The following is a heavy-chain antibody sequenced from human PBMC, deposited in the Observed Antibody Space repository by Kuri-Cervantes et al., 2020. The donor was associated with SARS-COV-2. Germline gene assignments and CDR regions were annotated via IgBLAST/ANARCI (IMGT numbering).Heavy chain of an antibody. J-gene: IGHJ6*02. CDR2: ISGSGGST. V-gene: IGHV3-23*01. CDR1: GFTFSSYA. D-gene: IGHD3-22*01. CDR3: AKEGPTGYYDSSGYYYDYYYGMDV. Sequence: GESLKISCAASGFTFSSYAMSWVRQAPGKGLEWVSAISGSGGSTYYADSVKGRFTISRDNSKNTLYLQMNSLGAEDTAVYHCAKEGPTGYYDSSGYYYDYYYGMDVWGQGTTVTVSS.